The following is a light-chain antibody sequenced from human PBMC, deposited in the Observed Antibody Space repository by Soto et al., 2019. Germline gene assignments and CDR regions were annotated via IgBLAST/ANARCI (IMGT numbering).Light chain of an antibody. CDR3: QQYFNSPYMYT. V-gene: IGKV3-20*01. Sequence: DIVLTQSPGILSLSPGDRATLSCRSSESVRSTYLAWYQQKRGQAPRLLIYEASSRASGIPDRFSGSGSGKDFTLTISKVEPEDVAVYYCQQYFNSPYMYTFGPGTVLEI. CDR1: ESVRSTY. CDR2: EAS. J-gene: IGKJ2*01.